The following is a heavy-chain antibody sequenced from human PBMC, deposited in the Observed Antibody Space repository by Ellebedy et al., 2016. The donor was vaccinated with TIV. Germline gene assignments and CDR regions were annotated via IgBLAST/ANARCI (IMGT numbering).Heavy chain of an antibody. CDR2: INSYGSST. CDR1: GFTFSSYW. D-gene: IGHD3-16*01. V-gene: IGHV3-74*01. CDR3: ARDGATVNPLDY. Sequence: GESLKISCAASGFTFSSYWMYWVRQPPGKGLVWVSRINSYGSSTSYPDSVEGRFTISRANAKKTLKLQMNSLAVEDTGVYYCARDGATVNPLDYWGQGTLVTVSS. J-gene: IGHJ4*02.